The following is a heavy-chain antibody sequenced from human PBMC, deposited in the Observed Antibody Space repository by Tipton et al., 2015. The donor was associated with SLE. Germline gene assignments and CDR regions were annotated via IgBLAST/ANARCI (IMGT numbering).Heavy chain of an antibody. D-gene: IGHD3-3*01. CDR3: ARGNYDFRGRTFDI. Sequence: TLSFTCSVSGASISSNYWSWIRQPPGKGLEWIGYMYYNERTDYNPSLKSRLTISVETSKNQFSLKLTSVTAADTAVYYCARGNYDFRGRTFDIWGQGTMVTVSS. V-gene: IGHV4-59*08. CDR2: MYYNERT. J-gene: IGHJ3*02. CDR1: GASISSNY.